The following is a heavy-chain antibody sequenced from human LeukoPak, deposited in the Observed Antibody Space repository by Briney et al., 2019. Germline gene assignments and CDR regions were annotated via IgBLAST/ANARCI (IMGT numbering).Heavy chain of an antibody. D-gene: IGHD2-21*02. CDR1: GFTFSSYS. V-gene: IGHV3-21*01. CDR3: ARDGCGGDCYSGTFDY. CDR2: ISSSSSYI. J-gene: IGHJ4*02. Sequence: GGSLRLSCAASGFTFSSYSMNWVRQAPGKGLEWVSSISSSSSYIYYADSVKGRFTISRDNAKNSLYLQMNSLRAEDTAVYYCARDGCGGDCYSGTFDYWGQGTLVTVSS.